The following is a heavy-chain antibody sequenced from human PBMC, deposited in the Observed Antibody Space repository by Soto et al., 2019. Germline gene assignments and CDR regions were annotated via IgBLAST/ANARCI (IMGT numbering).Heavy chain of an antibody. V-gene: IGHV3-74*01. Sequence: GGSLRLSCAASGLTFTSSSMNWVRQAPGKGLGWVSAISGSDGSSTNYADSVKGRFTISRDNAKNTLYLQMNSLRAEDTAVYYCARARWELVLFDYWGQGTLVTVSS. J-gene: IGHJ4*02. CDR2: ISGSDGSST. D-gene: IGHD1-26*01. CDR3: ARARWELVLFDY. CDR1: GLTFTSSS.